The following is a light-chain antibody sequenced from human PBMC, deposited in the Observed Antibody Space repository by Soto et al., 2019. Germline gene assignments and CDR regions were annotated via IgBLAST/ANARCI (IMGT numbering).Light chain of an antibody. CDR2: DAS. V-gene: IGKV1-5*01. Sequence: DVQITQSPSTLSASVGDRVTITCRASQSISGWLAWYQQQPGKAPNLLISDASSLESGVPSRFSGSGSGTEFTLTITGLQPDDFATYYCQQYSSYSSFGQGTKLEIK. CDR3: QQYSSYSS. J-gene: IGKJ2*01. CDR1: QSISGW.